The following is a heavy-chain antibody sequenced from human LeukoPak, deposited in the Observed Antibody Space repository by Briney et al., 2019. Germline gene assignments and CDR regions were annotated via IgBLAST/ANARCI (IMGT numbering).Heavy chain of an antibody. V-gene: IGHV4-59*01. Sequence: SETLSLTCTVSGGSISSYYWSWTRQPPGKGLEWIGYIYYSGSTNYNPSLKSRATISVDTSKNQFSLKLSSVTAADTAVYYCARGSDRGYYYYYGMDVWGKGTTVTVSS. CDR1: GGSISSYY. J-gene: IGHJ6*04. D-gene: IGHD3-10*01. CDR3: ARGSDRGYYYYYGMDV. CDR2: IYYSGST.